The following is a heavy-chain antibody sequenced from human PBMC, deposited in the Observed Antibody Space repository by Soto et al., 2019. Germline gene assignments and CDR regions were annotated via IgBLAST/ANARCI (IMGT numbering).Heavy chain of an antibody. V-gene: IGHV1-18*01. CDR1: GYTFTSYG. D-gene: IGHD3-16*02. J-gene: IGHJ4*02. CDR3: ARNSRIMITFGGVIVNDY. CDR2: ISAYNGNT. Sequence: GASVKVSCKASGYTFTSYGISWVRQAPGQGLEWMGWISAYNGNTNYAQKLQGRVTMTTDTSTSTAYMELRSLRSDDTAVYYCARNSRIMITFGGVIVNDYWGQGTLVTVSS.